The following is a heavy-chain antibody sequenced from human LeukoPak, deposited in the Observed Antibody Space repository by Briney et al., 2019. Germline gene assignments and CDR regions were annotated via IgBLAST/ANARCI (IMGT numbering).Heavy chain of an antibody. V-gene: IGHV3-30*04. Sequence: PGGSLRLSCAASGFTFSSYAMHWVRQAPGKGLEWVAVISYDGSNKYYADSVKGRFTVSRDNAKNSLYLQMNSLKAEDTAVYFCASHYDIDYWGQGTLVTVSS. CDR2: ISYDGSNK. J-gene: IGHJ4*02. CDR3: ASHYDIDY. D-gene: IGHD3-9*01. CDR1: GFTFSSYA.